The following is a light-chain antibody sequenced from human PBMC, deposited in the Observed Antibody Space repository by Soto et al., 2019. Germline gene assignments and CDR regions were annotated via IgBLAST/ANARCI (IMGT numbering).Light chain of an antibody. Sequence: QSVLTQPPSVSAAPGQKVTISCSGSFSNIENNYVSWYQQLPGTAPKLLIYHNNYRPSGIPDRFSGSKSGTSATLGITGLQTGDEADYYCGTWDSSLSAMVFGGGTKL. CDR3: GTWDSSLSAMV. V-gene: IGLV1-51*01. CDR2: HNN. J-gene: IGLJ3*02. CDR1: FSNIENNY.